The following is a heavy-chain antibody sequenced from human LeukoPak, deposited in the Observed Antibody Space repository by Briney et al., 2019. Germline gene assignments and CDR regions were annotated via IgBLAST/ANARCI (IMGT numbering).Heavy chain of an antibody. J-gene: IGHJ4*02. CDR1: GGSISSSSYY. CDR2: IYYSGST. V-gene: IGHV4-39*07. D-gene: IGHD3-3*01. CDR3: ARGASIFGVVIPFDY. Sequence: PSETLSLTCTVSGGSISSSSYYWGWIRQPPGKGLEWIGSIYYSGSTNYNPSLKSRVTISVDTSKNQFSLKLSSVTAADTAVYYCARGASIFGVVIPFDYWGQGTLVTVSS.